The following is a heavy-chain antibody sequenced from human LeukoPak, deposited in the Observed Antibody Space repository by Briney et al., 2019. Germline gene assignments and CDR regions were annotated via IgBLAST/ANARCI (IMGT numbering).Heavy chain of an antibody. CDR2: IYPGYSDT. CDR3: ARPRIAAAGNVYYMDV. Sequence: GESLKISCKGSGYSFTSYWIGWVRPMPGKGLEWMGIIYPGYSDTRYSPSFQRQVTLSADKSIRTAYLQWRSLSAADTAMYYCARPRIAAAGNVYYMDVWGKGTTVTVSS. J-gene: IGHJ6*03. D-gene: IGHD6-13*01. V-gene: IGHV5-51*01. CDR1: GYSFTSYW.